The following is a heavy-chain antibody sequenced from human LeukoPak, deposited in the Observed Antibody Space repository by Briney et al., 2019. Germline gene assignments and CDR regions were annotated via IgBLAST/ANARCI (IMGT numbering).Heavy chain of an antibody. CDR3: ARGDSSSSAVDFDY. D-gene: IGHD6-6*01. CDR2: IYYSGST. Sequence: SETLSFTCTVSGGSISSYYWSWIRQPPGKGLEWIGYIYYSGSTNYNPSLKSRVTISVDTSKNQFSLKLSSVTAADTAAYYCARGDSSSSAVDFDYWGQGTLVTVSS. J-gene: IGHJ4*02. V-gene: IGHV4-59*01. CDR1: GGSISSYY.